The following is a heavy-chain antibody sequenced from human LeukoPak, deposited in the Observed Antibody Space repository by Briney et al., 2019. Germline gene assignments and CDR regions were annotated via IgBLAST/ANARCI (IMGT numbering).Heavy chain of an antibody. CDR1: GYTFTGYY. CDR3: ARRFTRNAFYCSSTSCYNHYMDV. CDR2: ISAYNGNT. V-gene: IGHV1-18*04. J-gene: IGHJ6*03. D-gene: IGHD2-2*02. Sequence: ASVKVSCKASGYTFTGYYMHWVRQAPGQGLEWMGWISAYNGNTNYAQKLQGRVTMTTDTSTSTAYMELRSLRSDDTAVYYCARRFTRNAFYCSSTSCYNHYMDVWGKGTTVTVSS.